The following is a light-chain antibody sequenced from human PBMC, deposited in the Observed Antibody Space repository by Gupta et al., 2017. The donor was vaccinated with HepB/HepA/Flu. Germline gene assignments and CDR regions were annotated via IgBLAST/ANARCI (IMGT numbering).Light chain of an antibody. CDR3: QTGDTVTVV. CDR1: ELGDKY. CDR2: QTN. V-gene: IGLV3-1*01. Sequence: SSAVTQPPSVSVSPGQTATITCSGDELGDKYVSWSPQKPAQSPILVIFQTNRRPSVSPERFSGYNSGTTATLTIGGTQAWDESDFYCQTGDTVTVVFGGGTRLTVL. J-gene: IGLJ2*01.